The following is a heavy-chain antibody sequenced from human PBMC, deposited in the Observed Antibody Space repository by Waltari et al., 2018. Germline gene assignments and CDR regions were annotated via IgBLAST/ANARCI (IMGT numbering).Heavy chain of an antibody. CDR2: IYYSGST. CDR1: GGSISSPY. Sequence: QVQLQESGPGLVKPSETLSLTCPVPGGSISSPYWSWIRQPPGKGLEWIGYIYYSGSTNYNPSLKSRVTISVDTSKNQFSLKLSSVTAADTAVYYCARGFGGDYGEWYFDLWGRGTLVTVSS. CDR3: ARGFGGDYGEWYFDL. D-gene: IGHD4-17*01. V-gene: IGHV4-59*11. J-gene: IGHJ2*01.